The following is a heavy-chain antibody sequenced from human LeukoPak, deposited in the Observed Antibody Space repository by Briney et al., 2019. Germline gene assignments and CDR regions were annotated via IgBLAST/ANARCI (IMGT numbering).Heavy chain of an antibody. J-gene: IGHJ4*02. V-gene: IGHV3-23*01. CDR1: GFTFRSYG. CDR2: ISGSGSST. D-gene: IGHD4-17*01. CDR3: AIDYAYDY. Sequence: GGSLRLSCAASGFTFRSYGMSWVRQAPGKGLEWVSGISGSGSSTYYVDSVKGRFTISRDNLNNTVYLQLNSLRAEDTAIYYCAIDYAYDYWGQGILVTVSS.